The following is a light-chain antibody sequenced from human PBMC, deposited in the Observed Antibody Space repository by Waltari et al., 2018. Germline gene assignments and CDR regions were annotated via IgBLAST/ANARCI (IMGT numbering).Light chain of an antibody. J-gene: IGKJ4*01. Sequence: IVLTQSPATLSLSPGERATLSCRASQNVRSNLAWYQQNLGQPPRLVIYDSSNRAAGIPARFSGSGSGTDFTLTITSLEPEDSALYYCQQRSDWPLTFGGGTKVEI. CDR2: DSS. CDR3: QQRSDWPLT. CDR1: QNVRSN. V-gene: IGKV3-11*01.